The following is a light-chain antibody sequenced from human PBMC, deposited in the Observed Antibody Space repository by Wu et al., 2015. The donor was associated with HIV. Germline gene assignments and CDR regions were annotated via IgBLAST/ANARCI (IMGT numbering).Light chain of an antibody. CDR2: GIS. CDR1: QSLGTN. J-gene: IGKJ4*01. Sequence: EIVLTQSPATLSLSPGERATLSCRASQSLGTNLAWYQQNPGQAPRLLIYGISTRATGVPARFSDSRSGTEFTLTISSIQSEDFAVYYCQQYNSWPLTFGGGTKVEIK. V-gene: IGKV3-15*01. CDR3: QQYNSWPLT.